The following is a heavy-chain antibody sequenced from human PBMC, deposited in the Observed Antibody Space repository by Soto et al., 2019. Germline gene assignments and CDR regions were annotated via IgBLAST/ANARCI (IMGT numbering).Heavy chain of an antibody. CDR3: AHWYYYDSSGYYRYYFDY. Sequence: QITLKESGPTLVKPTQTLTLTCTFSGFSLSTSGVGVGWIRQPPGKALEWLALIYWDDDKRYSPSLKSRLTITKDPSKKQVVITMTNMDPVDTAPYYCAHWYYYDSSGYYRYYFDYWGQGTLVTVSS. CDR2: IYWDDDK. CDR1: GFSLSTSGVG. J-gene: IGHJ4*02. D-gene: IGHD3-22*01. V-gene: IGHV2-5*02.